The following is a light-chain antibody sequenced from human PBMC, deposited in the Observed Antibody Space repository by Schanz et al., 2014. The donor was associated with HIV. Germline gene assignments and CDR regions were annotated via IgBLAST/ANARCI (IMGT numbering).Light chain of an antibody. CDR3: SSYTSSILV. V-gene: IGLV2-14*01. Sequence: QSALTQPASVSGSPGQSITISCTGTSSDVGGYNYVSWYQQHPGKAPKLMIYDVSNRPSGASNRFSGSKSGNTASLTISGLQAEDEADYYCSSYTSSILVFGGGTKLTAL. CDR2: DVS. CDR1: SSDVGGYNY. J-gene: IGLJ3*02.